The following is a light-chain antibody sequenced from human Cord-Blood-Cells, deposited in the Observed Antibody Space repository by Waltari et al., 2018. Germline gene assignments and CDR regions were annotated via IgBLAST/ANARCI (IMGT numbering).Light chain of an antibody. CDR1: SSDVGGYNY. V-gene: IGLV2-14*01. Sequence: QSALTQPASVSGSPGQSITFSCTGTSSDVGGYNYASWYQQHPGKAPKLMIYDVSNRPSGVSNRFSGSKSGNTASLTISGLQAEDEADYYCSSYTSSSTLGVFGTGTKVTVL. J-gene: IGLJ1*01. CDR3: SSYTSSSTLGV. CDR2: DVS.